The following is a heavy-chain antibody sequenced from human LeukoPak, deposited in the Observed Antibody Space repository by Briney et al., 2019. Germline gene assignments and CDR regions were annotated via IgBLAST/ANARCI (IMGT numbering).Heavy chain of an antibody. CDR3: ARQNGYKGYFDY. D-gene: IGHD5-24*01. V-gene: IGHV4-61*08. Sequence: SETLSLTCSVSGGSLRSSGYYWNWVRQLPGKGLEWIGYIYYSGTTFYNPSLKSRVTISVDTSKNQFSLKLSSVTAADTAVYYCARQNGYKGYFDYWGQGTLVTVSS. CDR1: GGSLRSSGYY. CDR2: IYYSGTT. J-gene: IGHJ4*02.